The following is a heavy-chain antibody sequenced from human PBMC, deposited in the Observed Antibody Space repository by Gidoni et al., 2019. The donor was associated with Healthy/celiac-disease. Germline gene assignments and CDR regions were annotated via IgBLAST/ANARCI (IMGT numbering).Heavy chain of an antibody. Sequence: QVQLQQWGAGLLKPSETLSLTCAVYGGSFSGYYWSWIRQPPGKGLEWIGEINHSGSTNYNPSLKSRVTISVDTSKNQFALKLSSVTAADTAVNYCARGFIVVVPAASYYYYGMDVWGQGTTVTVSS. CDR3: ARGFIVVVPAASYYYYGMDV. V-gene: IGHV4-34*01. D-gene: IGHD2-2*01. CDR1: GGSFSGYY. CDR2: INHSGST. J-gene: IGHJ6*02.